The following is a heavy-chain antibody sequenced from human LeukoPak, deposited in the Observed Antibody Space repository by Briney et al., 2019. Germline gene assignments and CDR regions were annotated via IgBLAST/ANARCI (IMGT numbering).Heavy chain of an antibody. J-gene: IGHJ4*02. CDR1: GGSISSYY. CDR2: IYTSGST. V-gene: IGHV4-4*07. Sequence: SETLSLTCTVSGGSISSYYWSWIRQPAGKGLEWIGRIYTSGSTNYNPSLKSRVTMSVDTSKSEFSLKLSSVTAADTAVYYCARWSDCGGDCHILDYWGQGILVTVAS. CDR3: ARWSDCGGDCHILDY. D-gene: IGHD2-21*02.